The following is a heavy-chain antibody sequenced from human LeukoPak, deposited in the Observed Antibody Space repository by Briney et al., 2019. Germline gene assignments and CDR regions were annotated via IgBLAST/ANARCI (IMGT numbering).Heavy chain of an antibody. CDR3: ARENYYYGMDV. Sequence: SETLSLTCTVSGGSISIGGYYWSWIRQHPGKGLEWIGYIYYSGSTYYNPSLKSRVTISVDTSKNQFSLKLSSVTAADTAVYYCARENYYYGMDVWGQGTAVTVSS. J-gene: IGHJ6*02. CDR2: IYYSGST. V-gene: IGHV4-31*03. CDR1: GGSISIGGYY.